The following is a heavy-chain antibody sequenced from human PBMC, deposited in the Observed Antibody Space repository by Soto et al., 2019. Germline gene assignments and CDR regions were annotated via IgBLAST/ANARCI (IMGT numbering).Heavy chain of an antibody. CDR3: ARVRTMVRGVPFDY. J-gene: IGHJ4*02. V-gene: IGHV3-74*01. CDR1: GFTFSSYW. Sequence: GGSLRLSCAASGFTFSSYWMHWVRQAPGKGLVWVSRVNSDGSSTSYADSVKGRFTISRDNAKNTLYLQMNSLRAEDTAVYYCARVRTMVRGVPFDYWGQGTLVTVSS. CDR2: VNSDGSST. D-gene: IGHD3-10*01.